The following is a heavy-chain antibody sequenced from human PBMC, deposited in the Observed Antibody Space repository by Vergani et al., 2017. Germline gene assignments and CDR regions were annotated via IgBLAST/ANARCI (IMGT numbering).Heavy chain of an antibody. V-gene: IGHV3-23*01. CDR2: ISGSGGST. D-gene: IGHD3-3*01. J-gene: IGHJ4*02. CDR1: GFTFSSYA. CDR3: ARVRYDFWSGYKDRFYFDY. Sequence: EVQLLESGGGLVQPGGSLRLSCAASGFTFSSYAMSWVRQAPGKGLEWVSAISGSGGSTYYADSVKGRFTISRDNSKNTLYLQMNSLRAEDTAVYYCARVRYDFWSGYKDRFYFDYWGQGTLVTVSS.